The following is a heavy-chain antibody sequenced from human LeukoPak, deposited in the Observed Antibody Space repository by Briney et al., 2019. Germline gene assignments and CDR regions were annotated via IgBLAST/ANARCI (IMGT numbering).Heavy chain of an antibody. CDR1: GFTFSKYY. V-gene: IGHV3-11*05. D-gene: IGHD6-19*01. CDR3: ARDTQRSGCDY. CDR2: ISRSSSYT. J-gene: IGHJ4*02. Sequence: TGGSLRLSCAASGFTFSKYYMSWIRQAPGKGLEWVSYISRSSSYTNYAGSVKGRFTISRDNAKNSLYLQMNSLRVEDTAVYYCARDTQRSGCDYWGQGTLVTVSS.